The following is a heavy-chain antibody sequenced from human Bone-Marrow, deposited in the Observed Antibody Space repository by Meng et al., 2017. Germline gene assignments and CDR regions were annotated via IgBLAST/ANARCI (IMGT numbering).Heavy chain of an antibody. CDR2: IYYSGST. D-gene: IGHD3-10*01. J-gene: IGHJ4*02. Sequence: GSLRLSCTVSGGSISSSSYYWGWIRQPPGKGLEWIGGIYYSGSTYYNPSLKSRVTISVDTSKNQFSLKLSSVTAADTAVYYCARPRHYGSGIGNPANDYWGQGTLVTVSS. CDR1: GGSISSSSYY. CDR3: ARPRHYGSGIGNPANDY. V-gene: IGHV4-39*07.